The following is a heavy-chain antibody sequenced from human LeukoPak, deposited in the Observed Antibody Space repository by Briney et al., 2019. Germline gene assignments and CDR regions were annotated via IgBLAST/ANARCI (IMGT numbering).Heavy chain of an antibody. Sequence: GGSLRLSCAAAGFPFSSFGMYWVRQAPGQGLEWVAFIRSDGTHEHYSDSVKGRFTISRDNSKNTLYLQMNSLRAEDTAVYYCAKDRSGANWGINWFDPWGQGTLVTVSS. CDR2: IRSDGTHE. J-gene: IGHJ5*02. CDR1: GFPFSSFG. D-gene: IGHD7-27*01. V-gene: IGHV3-30*02. CDR3: AKDRSGANWGINWFDP.